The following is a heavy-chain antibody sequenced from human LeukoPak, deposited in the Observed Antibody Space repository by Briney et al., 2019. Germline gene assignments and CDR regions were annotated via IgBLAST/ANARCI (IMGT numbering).Heavy chain of an antibody. CDR1: GGSISSYY. CDR3: ARNTYSNYVRFGYYYYGMDV. J-gene: IGHJ6*02. V-gene: IGHV4-4*07. Sequence: KTSETLSLTCTVSGGSISSYYWSWIRQPAGKGLEWIGRIYTSGSTNYNPSLKSRVTMSVDTSKNQFSLKLSSVTAADTAVYYCARNTYSNYVRFGYYYYGMDVWGQGTTVTVSS. D-gene: IGHD4-11*01. CDR2: IYTSGST.